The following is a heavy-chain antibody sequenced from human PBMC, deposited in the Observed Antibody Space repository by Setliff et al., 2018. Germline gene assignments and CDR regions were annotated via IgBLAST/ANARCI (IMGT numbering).Heavy chain of an antibody. D-gene: IGHD3-22*01. CDR3: ARLGSARYDSSGYYPDNWFDP. V-gene: IGHV4-39*01. J-gene: IGHJ5*02. CDR1: GGSIGSSSYY. CDR2: IYYSGST. Sequence: PSETLSLTCTVSGGSIGSSSYYWGWIRQPPGKGLEWIGSIYYSGSTYYNPSLKSRVTISVDTSKNQFSLKLSSVTAADTAVYYCARLGSARYDSSGYYPDNWFDPWGQGTLVTVSS.